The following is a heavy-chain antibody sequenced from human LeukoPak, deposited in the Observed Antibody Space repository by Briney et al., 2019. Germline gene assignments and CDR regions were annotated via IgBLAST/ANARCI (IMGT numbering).Heavy chain of an antibody. V-gene: IGHV3-74*01. D-gene: IGHD6-13*01. J-gene: IGHJ4*02. CDR1: GFTFSSYW. CDR2: INSDGSST. CDR3: ARDPSPMYSSSWDYFDY. Sequence: QPGGSLRLSCAASGFTFSSYWMHWVRQAPGKGLVWVSRINSDGSSTTYADSVKGRFTISRDNAKNTLYLQMNSLRAEDTAVYYCARDPSPMYSSSWDYFDYWGQGTLVTVSS.